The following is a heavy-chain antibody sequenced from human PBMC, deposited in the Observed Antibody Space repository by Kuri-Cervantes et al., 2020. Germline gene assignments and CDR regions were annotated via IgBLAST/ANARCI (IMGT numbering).Heavy chain of an antibody. CDR3: ARSPRPLDYYDSSGLYYFDY. V-gene: IGHV1-46*01. D-gene: IGHD3-22*01. CDR2: INPSGGST. Sequence: ASVKVSCKASGYTFTSYYMHWVRQAPGQGLEWMGIINPSGGSTSYARKFQGRVTMTRDTSTSTVYMELSSLRSEDTAVYYCARSPRPLDYYDSSGLYYFDYWGQGTLVTVYS. J-gene: IGHJ4*02. CDR1: GYTFTSYY.